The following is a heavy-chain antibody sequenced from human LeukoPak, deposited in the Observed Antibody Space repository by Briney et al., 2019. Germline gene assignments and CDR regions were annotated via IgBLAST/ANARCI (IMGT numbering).Heavy chain of an antibody. J-gene: IGHJ4*02. V-gene: IGHV3-74*01. CDR2: INGDGSSV. D-gene: IGHD1-26*01. Sequence: PGGSLRLSCEASGFTFSSHWMHWVRHVPGKGLVWVSNINGDGSSVGYADSVKGRFAVSRDNAKNTLYLHMSSLRAEDTAVYYCARDEVGATPIDYWGQGTLVTVSS. CDR1: GFTFSSHW. CDR3: ARDEVGATPIDY.